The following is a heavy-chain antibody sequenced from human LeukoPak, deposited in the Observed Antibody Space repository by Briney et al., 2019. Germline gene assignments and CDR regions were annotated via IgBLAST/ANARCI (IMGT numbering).Heavy chain of an antibody. CDR3: ARHGRTRGYCSSTSCGEIDY. CDR2: IYYSGST. V-gene: IGHV4-39*01. CDR1: GGSISRSSYY. D-gene: IGHD2-2*01. J-gene: IGHJ4*02. Sequence: PSETLSLTCTVSGGSISRSSYYWGWIRQPPGKGLEWIGSIYYSGSTYYNPSLKSRVTISLDASKNQFSLKLSSVTAADTAVYYCARHGRTRGYCSSTSCGEIDYWGQGTLVTVSS.